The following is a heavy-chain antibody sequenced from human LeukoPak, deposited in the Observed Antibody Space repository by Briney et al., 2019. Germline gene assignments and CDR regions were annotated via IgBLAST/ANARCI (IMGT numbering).Heavy chain of an antibody. J-gene: IGHJ3*02. CDR1: GFTVSSDY. CDR3: AKDSRVTTSGAFDI. V-gene: IGHV3-53*05. CDR2: MYPGGSI. D-gene: IGHD4-17*01. Sequence: GGSLRLSCAASGFTVSSDYVSWVRQAPGKGLEWVSVMYPGGSIYYADSVRGRFTISRDNSKNTVYLQMNSLRADDTAFYYCAKDSRVTTSGAFDIWGQGTMVTVSS.